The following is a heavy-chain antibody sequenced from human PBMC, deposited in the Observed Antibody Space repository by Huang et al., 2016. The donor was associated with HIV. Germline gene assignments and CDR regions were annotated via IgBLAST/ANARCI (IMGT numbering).Heavy chain of an antibody. J-gene: IGHJ4*02. CDR3: AKASLAYYYDSSTQTEDY. V-gene: IGHV3-30*02. CDR1: GFTFSSYG. CDR2: IRYDGSNK. Sequence: QVQLVESGGGVVQPGGSLRLSCAASGFTFSSYGMHWVRQAPGKGLEWVAFIRYDGSNKYYADSGKGRFTISRDNSKNTLYLLMNSLRAEDTAVYYCAKASLAYYYDSSTQTEDYWGQGTLVTVSS. D-gene: IGHD3-22*01.